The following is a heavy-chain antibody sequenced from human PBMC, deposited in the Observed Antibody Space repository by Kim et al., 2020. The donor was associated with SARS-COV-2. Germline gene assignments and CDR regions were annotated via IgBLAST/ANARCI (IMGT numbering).Heavy chain of an antibody. D-gene: IGHD6-6*01. CDR1: GESFSGYY. Sequence: SETLSLTCAVYGESFSGYYWNWIRQTPGKGLEWIGEINDSGTTNYNPSLKSRVTILVDTSKNQFSMKLSSVTAADTAGIYCERDKFNEYRSPHLDWGQGT. J-gene: IGHJ4*02. CDR3: ERDKFNEYRSPHLD. CDR2: INDSGTT. V-gene: IGHV4-34*01.